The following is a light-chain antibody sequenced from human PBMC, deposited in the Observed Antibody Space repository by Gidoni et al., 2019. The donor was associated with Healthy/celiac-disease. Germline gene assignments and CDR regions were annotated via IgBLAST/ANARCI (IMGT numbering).Light chain of an antibody. CDR2: AAS. V-gene: IGKV1-39*01. CDR1: QSISSY. J-gene: IGKJ2*03. CDR3: QQSYSTPRS. Sequence: ASVGDRVTITCRASQSISSYLNWYQQKPGKAPKLLIYAASSLQSGVPSRFSGSGSGTDFTLTISSLQPEDFATYYCQQSYSTPRSFGQGTKLEIK.